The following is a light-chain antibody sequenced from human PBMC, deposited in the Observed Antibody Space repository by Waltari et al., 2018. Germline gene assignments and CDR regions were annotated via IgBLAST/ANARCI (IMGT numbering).Light chain of an antibody. V-gene: IGLV1-40*01. Sequence: QSVLTQPPSVSGAPGQRVTSACTGTSPNIGAAHYLHGYQRLPGTAPKLPIYGNTNRPSGVPDRFSGSKSGTSASLAITGLQAEDEADYFCQSFDNYVSGGTVFGGGTKLAVL. CDR2: GNT. J-gene: IGLJ3*02. CDR3: QSFDNYVSGGTV. CDR1: SPNIGAAHY.